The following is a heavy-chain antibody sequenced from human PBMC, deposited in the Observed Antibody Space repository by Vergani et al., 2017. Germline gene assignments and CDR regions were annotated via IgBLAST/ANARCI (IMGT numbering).Heavy chain of an antibody. V-gene: IGHV4-39*01. CDR1: GGSISSSSYY. Sequence: QLQLQESGPGLVKPSETLSLTCTVSGGSISSSSYYWGWIRPPPGTGLEWIGSIYYSGSTYYNPSLKSRITISVDTSKNQFSLKLSSVTAADTAVYYCARHGNWAHFEPWGQGTLVTVSS. D-gene: IGHD1-1*01. CDR2: IYYSGST. J-gene: IGHJ5*02. CDR3: ARHGNWAHFEP.